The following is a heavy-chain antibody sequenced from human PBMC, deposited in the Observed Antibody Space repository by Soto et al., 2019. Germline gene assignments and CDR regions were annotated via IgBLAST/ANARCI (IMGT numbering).Heavy chain of an antibody. J-gene: IGHJ4*02. V-gene: IGHV3-21*01. D-gene: IGHD3-22*01. CDR3: ARDQGYYYDSSGYYFDY. CDR1: GFTFSSYS. CDR2: ISSSSSYI. Sequence: PGGSLRLSCAASGFTFSSYSMNWVRQAPGKGLEWVSSISSSSSYIYYADSVKGRFTISRDNAKNSLYLQMNSLRAEDTAVYYCARDQGYYYDSSGYYFDYWGQGTLVTVSS.